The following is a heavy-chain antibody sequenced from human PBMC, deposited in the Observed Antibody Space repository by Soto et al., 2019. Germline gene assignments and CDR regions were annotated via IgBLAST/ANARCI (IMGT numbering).Heavy chain of an antibody. V-gene: IGHV1-18*01. CDR2: ISAYDGKT. CDR1: GYNFNIYG. CDR3: ASVPRQSWTSYWFDL. Sequence: ASVKVSCKASGYNFNIYGINWVRQAPGQGLELMGWISAYDGKTTYAEKFQGRVTMTTDASTSTAYMELRRLRPGDTAVYYCASVPRQSWTSYWFDLWGHGVMATVSS. D-gene: IGHD5-18*01. J-gene: IGHJ5*02.